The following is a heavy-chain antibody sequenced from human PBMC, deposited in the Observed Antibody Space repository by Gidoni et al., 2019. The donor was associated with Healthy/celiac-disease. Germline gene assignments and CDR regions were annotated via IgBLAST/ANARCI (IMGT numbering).Heavy chain of an antibody. CDR3: TARDIVVVPAAYNYYYYGMDV. CDR2: IKSKTDGGTT. J-gene: IGHJ6*02. D-gene: IGHD2-2*01. V-gene: IGHV3-15*01. Sequence: EVQLVESGGGLVKPGGSLRLSCAASGFTFSNAWMSWVRTAKGKGLEGVGSIKSKTDGGTTDYAATVKGRFTISRDDSKNTLYLQMNSLKTEDTAVYYCTARDIVVVPAAYNYYYYGMDVWGQGTTVTVSS. CDR1: GFTFSNAW.